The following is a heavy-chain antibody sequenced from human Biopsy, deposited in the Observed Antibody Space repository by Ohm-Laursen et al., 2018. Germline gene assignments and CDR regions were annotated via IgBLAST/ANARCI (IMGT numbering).Heavy chain of an antibody. J-gene: IGHJ2*01. CDR1: GASVKTSGYF. Sequence: TLSLTCCVSGASVKTSGYFWAWPRQRPGKGLEWIGYISYNERTHYNPSLTSRLAISFDTSNNRISLQLRSVSVADTAVYYCVREPKTGTAEAWYFDLWGRGSPVTVPS. CDR2: ISYNERT. CDR3: VREPKTGTAEAWYFDL. V-gene: IGHV4-31*03. D-gene: IGHD3-9*01.